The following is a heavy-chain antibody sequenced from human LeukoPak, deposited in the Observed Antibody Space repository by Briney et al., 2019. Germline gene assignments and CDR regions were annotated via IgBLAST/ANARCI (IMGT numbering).Heavy chain of an antibody. D-gene: IGHD4-17*01. Sequence: PGGSLRLSCAASGFTFSDYYMSWIRQAPGKGLEWVSAIFADGGDRYADSVKGRFTISRDNSKNTLYLQMNSLTAEDTAVYYCAKDPNGDYVGAFDFWGQGTMVTVSS. V-gene: IGHV3-23*01. CDR2: IFADGGDR. CDR3: AKDPNGDYVGAFDF. CDR1: GFTFSDYY. J-gene: IGHJ3*01.